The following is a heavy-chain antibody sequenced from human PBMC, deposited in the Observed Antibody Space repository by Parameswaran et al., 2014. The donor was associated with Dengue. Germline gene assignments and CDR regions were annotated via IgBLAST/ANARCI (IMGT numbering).Heavy chain of an antibody. Sequence: RWIRQPPGKGLEWVSAISHSGDSTYYGDSVKGRFTVSRDNFKNTLYLQMNSLRAEDTAVYYCAKDKERWQVSDYYYGMDVWGQGTTVTVSS. J-gene: IGHJ6*02. CDR3: AKDKERWQVSDYYYGMDV. D-gene: IGHD5-24*01. V-gene: IGHV3-23*01. CDR2: ISHSGDST.